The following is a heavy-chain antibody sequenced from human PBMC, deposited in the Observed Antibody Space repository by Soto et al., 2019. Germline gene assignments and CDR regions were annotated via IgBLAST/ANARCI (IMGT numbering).Heavy chain of an antibody. V-gene: IGHV3-23*01. D-gene: IGHD3-3*01. Sequence: EVQLLESGGGLVQPGGSLRLSCAASGFTFSSYAMSWVRQAPGKGLEWVSAISGSGGSTYYADSVKGRFTISRDNSKNTLYLQMNSLRAEDTAVYYCAKDILPTIFGVVIPNNWFDPWGQGTLVTVSS. CDR1: GFTFSSYA. J-gene: IGHJ5*02. CDR2: ISGSGGST. CDR3: AKDILPTIFGVVIPNNWFDP.